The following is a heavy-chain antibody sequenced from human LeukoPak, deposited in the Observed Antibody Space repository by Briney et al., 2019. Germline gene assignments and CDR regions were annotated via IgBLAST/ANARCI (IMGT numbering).Heavy chain of an antibody. V-gene: IGHV1-69*13. CDR3: AREFPRYYGSGSYYNPNDY. D-gene: IGHD3-10*01. J-gene: IGHJ4*02. Sequence: ASVTVSCKASGGTFSSYAISWVRQAPGQGLEWMGGIIPIFGTANYAQKFQGRVTITADESTSTAYMELSSLRSEDTAVYYCAREFPRYYGSGSYYNPNDYWGQGTLVTVSS. CDR1: GGTFSSYA. CDR2: IIPIFGTA.